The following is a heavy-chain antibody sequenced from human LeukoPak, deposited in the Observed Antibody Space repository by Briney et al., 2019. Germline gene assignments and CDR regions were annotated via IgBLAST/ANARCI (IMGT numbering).Heavy chain of an antibody. CDR2: MNPNSGNT. V-gene: IGHV1-8*03. CDR1: GYTFTGYY. J-gene: IGHJ6*03. D-gene: IGHD1-26*01. Sequence: GASVKVSCKASGYTFTGYYMHWVRQATGQGLEWMGWMNPNSGNTGYAQKFQGRVTITRNTSISTAYMELSSLRSEDTAVYYCARGCWELLHSNYYYMDVWGKGTTVTVSS. CDR3: ARGCWELLHSNYYYMDV.